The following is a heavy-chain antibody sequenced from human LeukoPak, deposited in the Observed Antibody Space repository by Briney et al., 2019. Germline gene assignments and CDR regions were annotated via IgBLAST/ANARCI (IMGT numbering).Heavy chain of an antibody. V-gene: IGHV3-21*01. CDR2: ISSSTSYI. J-gene: IGHJ4*02. CDR3: ARVDCTNGVCSFDY. CDR1: GFTFSSYS. Sequence: GGSLRLSCAASGFTFSSYSMNWVRQAPGKGLEWVSSISSSTSYIYYADSLKGRFTISRDNAKNSLYLQMNSLRAEVTAVYYCARVDCTNGVCSFDYWGQGTLVTVSS. D-gene: IGHD2-8*01.